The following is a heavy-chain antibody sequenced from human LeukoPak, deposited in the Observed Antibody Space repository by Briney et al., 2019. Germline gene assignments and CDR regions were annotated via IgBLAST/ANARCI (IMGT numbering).Heavy chain of an antibody. D-gene: IGHD2-15*01. Sequence: GGSLRLSCAASGFTFSSYWMSWVRQAPGKGLEWVSAISGSGGSTYYADSVKGRFTISRDNAKNTLYLQMNSLRAEDTAVYCCAKDLGYCSGGSCPPSHYWGQGTLVTVSS. CDR3: AKDLGYCSGGSCPPSHY. CDR1: GFTFSSYW. J-gene: IGHJ4*02. CDR2: ISGSGGST. V-gene: IGHV3-23*01.